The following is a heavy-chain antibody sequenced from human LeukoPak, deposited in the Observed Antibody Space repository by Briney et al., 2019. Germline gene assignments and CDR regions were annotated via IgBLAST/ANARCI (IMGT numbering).Heavy chain of an antibody. Sequence: GRSLRLSCAASGFTFDDYAMHWVRQAPGKGLEWVSGISWNSGSIGYADSVKGRFTISRDDAKNSLYLQMNSLRAEDTAMYYCARGRYSGTTYYFDYWGQGTLVTVSS. CDR2: ISWNSGSI. D-gene: IGHD6-13*01. CDR3: ARGRYSGTTYYFDY. J-gene: IGHJ4*02. V-gene: IGHV3-9*01. CDR1: GFTFDDYA.